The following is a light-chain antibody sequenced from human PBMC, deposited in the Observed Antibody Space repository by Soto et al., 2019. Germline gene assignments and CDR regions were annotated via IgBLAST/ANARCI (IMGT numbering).Light chain of an antibody. CDR3: QQRSNWPHT. CDR2: GAS. V-gene: IGKV3-15*01. CDR1: QTVSRS. Sequence: EVVMTQSPSTLSVSPGERATISCRASQTVSRSLAWYQQKPGQAPRPLIYGASTRATGIPGRFSGSLSGTDFTLTISSLQSEDFAVYDCQQRSNWPHTFGQGTRLEIK. J-gene: IGKJ5*01.